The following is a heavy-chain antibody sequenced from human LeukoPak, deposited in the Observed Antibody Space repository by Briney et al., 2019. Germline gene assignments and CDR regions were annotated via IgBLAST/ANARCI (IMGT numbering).Heavy chain of an antibody. V-gene: IGHV3-66*01. CDR2: IYIGGST. CDR3: ARANTDMVFLFDY. CDR1: GFTVSSNY. J-gene: IGHJ4*02. D-gene: IGHD5-18*01. Sequence: GGSLRLSCAASGFTVSSNYMSWVRQAPGKGLEWVSVIYIGGSTSYADSVKGRFTISRDNSKNTLYLQMNSLRAEDTAVYYCARANTDMVFLFDYWGQGTLVTASS.